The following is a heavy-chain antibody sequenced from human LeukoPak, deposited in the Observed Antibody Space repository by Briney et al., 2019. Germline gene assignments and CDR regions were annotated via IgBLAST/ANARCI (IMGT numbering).Heavy chain of an antibody. CDR1: GGSFSGYY. D-gene: IGHD2-21*01. J-gene: IGHJ4*02. Sequence: SETLSLTCAVYGGSFSGYYWSWIRQPPGKGLEWIGEINHSGSTNYNPSLKSRVTISIDTSKNQFSLKLSSVTAADTAVYHCARGPSPGGVIMPLYGYYFDYWGQGTLVTVSS. CDR2: INHSGST. CDR3: ARGPSPGGVIMPLYGYYFDY. V-gene: IGHV4-34*01.